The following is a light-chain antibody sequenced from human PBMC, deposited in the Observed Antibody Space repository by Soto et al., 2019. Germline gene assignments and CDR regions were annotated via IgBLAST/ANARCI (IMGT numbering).Light chain of an antibody. CDR3: FSCAGGSLIEV. V-gene: IGLV2-23*02. CDR2: EVS. J-gene: IGLJ3*02. Sequence: QSVLTQPASVSGSPGQSITISCTGTSSDVGSYNLVSWYQQHPGKAPKLMSYEVSKRPSGVSNRFSGSKSGNTASLTISGLHAEDAAAYYCFSCAGGSLIEVFGGGTKLTVL. CDR1: SSDVGSYNL.